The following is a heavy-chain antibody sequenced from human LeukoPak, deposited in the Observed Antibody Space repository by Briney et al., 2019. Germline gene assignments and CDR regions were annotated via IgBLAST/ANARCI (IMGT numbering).Heavy chain of an antibody. CDR1: GGSIINYY. Sequence: SETLSLTCTVSGGSIINYYWSWIRQSPGKGLEWIGYIFYTGSTNYNPSLKSRVSISVDTSKNQISLQLNSVTAADTAVYYCARVGDWNDLVYWGQGTLVTVSS. D-gene: IGHD1-1*01. V-gene: IGHV4-59*01. CDR3: ARVGDWNDLVY. J-gene: IGHJ4*02. CDR2: IFYTGST.